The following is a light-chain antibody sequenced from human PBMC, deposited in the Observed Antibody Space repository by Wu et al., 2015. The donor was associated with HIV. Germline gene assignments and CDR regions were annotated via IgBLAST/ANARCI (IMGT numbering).Light chain of an antibody. J-gene: IGKJ2*03. CDR2: AAS. CDR1: QSITNY. CDR3: QQSYSRPHS. V-gene: IGKV1-39*01. Sequence: DIQMTQSPSSLSASVGDRVTITCRTSQSITNYLNWYQQKPGKAPRLLIYAASSLQSGVPSRFSGSGSGTDFTLTISSLQPEDFATYFCQQSYSRPHSFGQGAKLEI.